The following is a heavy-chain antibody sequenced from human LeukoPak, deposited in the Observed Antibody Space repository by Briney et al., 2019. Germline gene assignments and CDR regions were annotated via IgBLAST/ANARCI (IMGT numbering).Heavy chain of an antibody. CDR1: GFTFSRYA. D-gene: IGHD1-26*01. J-gene: IGHJ4*02. V-gene: IGHV3-64D*09. Sequence: GGSLRLSCSASGFTFSRYAMHWVRQAPGKGLEYVSGINDNGGRTHYGDSVKGRFSISRDNSKNTLHLQMSTLRAEDTALYYCVKDVGGSYAFDYWGQGILITVAS. CDR3: VKDVGGSYAFDY. CDR2: INDNGGRT.